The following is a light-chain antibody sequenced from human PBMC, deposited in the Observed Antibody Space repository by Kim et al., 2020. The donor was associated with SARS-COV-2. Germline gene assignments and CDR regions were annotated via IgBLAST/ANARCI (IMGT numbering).Light chain of an antibody. CDR1: QSVSTY. V-gene: IGKV3-11*01. CDR3: QQRSSWPLT. CDR2: DAS. Sequence: SWSPGERATLSCRASQSVSTYLAWYQQRSGQAPRVLIYDASNRATGIPARFSGSGLGQTSLSPSAAYSLKILQFYYCQQRSSWPLTFGGGTKVEI. J-gene: IGKJ4*01.